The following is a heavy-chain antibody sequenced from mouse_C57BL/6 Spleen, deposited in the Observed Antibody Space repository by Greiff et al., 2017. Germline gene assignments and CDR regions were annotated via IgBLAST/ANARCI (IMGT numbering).Heavy chain of an antibody. CDR2: IYPGDGDT. CDR3: AREGDSSRYFDY. D-gene: IGHD3-2*02. V-gene: IGHV1-80*01. J-gene: IGHJ2*01. Sequence: QVQLQQSGAELVKPGASVKISCKASGYAFSSYWMNWVKQRPGKGLEWIGQIYPGDGDTNYNGKFKGKATLTADKSSSTAYMQLSSLTSEDSAVYFCAREGDSSRYFDYWGQGTTLTVSS. CDR1: GYAFSSYW.